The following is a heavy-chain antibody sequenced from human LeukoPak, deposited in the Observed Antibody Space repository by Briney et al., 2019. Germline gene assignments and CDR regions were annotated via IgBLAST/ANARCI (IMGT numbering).Heavy chain of an antibody. CDR1: GYTFTNYY. Sequence: GASVKVSCKASGYTFTNYYMHWVRQAPGQGLEWVGLINPSGTSTNFARKFQGRVTMTRDTSTSTVYMELSSLRSEDTAVYYCARDRGYDSSGYYPDYWGQGTLVTVSS. D-gene: IGHD3-22*01. V-gene: IGHV1-46*01. J-gene: IGHJ4*02. CDR3: ARDRGYDSSGYYPDY. CDR2: INPSGTST.